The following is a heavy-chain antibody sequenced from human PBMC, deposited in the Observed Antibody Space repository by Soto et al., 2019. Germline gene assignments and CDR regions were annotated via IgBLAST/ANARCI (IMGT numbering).Heavy chain of an antibody. D-gene: IGHD3-9*01. V-gene: IGHV4-39*01. CDR3: GRLPLTGYWPVDV. J-gene: IGHJ4*02. Sequence: SETLSLTCTVSGGSIANNNYFWGWVRQPPGKGLEWIGSAAYSGGTYKNPSLKSRVTVSVDTSKNQFSLKLTSVTAADTAVYYCGRLPLTGYWPVDVWGQGALVTGSS. CDR1: GGSIANNNYF. CDR2: AAYSGGT.